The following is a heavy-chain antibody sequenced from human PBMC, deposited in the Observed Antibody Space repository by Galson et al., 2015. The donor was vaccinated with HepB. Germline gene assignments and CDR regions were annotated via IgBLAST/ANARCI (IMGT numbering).Heavy chain of an antibody. D-gene: IGHD6-19*01. Sequence: SLRLSCAASGFLLSYYAMTWVRQAPGKGLEWVSAITPSGDNTYSADSLKGRFTISRDNSKNTVFLQMNSLRADDTAIYFCAKVFPEKTDGWYRQALYYFDSWGHGTRVTVSS. CDR2: ITPSGDNT. V-gene: IGHV3-23*01. CDR1: GFLLSYYA. CDR3: AKVFPEKTDGWYRQALYYFDS. J-gene: IGHJ4*01.